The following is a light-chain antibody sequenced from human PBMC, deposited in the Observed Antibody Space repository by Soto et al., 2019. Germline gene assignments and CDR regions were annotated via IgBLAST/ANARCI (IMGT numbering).Light chain of an antibody. CDR3: QQSSSAPWT. Sequence: DIQMTQSPSSLSASVGDRVTITCRASQSISNYLNWYQQKPGKAPNLLIYAASSLQSGVPSRFSGSGSGTDFTLTISSLQPEDFATYYCQQSSSAPWTFGPGTKVEIK. J-gene: IGKJ1*01. V-gene: IGKV1-39*01. CDR1: QSISNY. CDR2: AAS.